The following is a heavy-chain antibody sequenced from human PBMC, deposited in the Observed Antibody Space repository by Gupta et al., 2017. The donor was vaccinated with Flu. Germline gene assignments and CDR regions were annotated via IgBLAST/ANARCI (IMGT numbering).Heavy chain of an antibody. CDR1: GYRFTTYG. CDR3: AREGDFWSGYYFDY. J-gene: IGHJ4*02. V-gene: IGHV7-4-1*02. Sequence: QVQLVQSGSELKKPGASVKVSCKASGYRFTTYGIHWVRQAPGQGLQWMGWINTNTGNPTYAQGFTGHFVFSLDTSVSTAYLQISSLKAEDTAVYYCAREGDFWSGYYFDYWGQGTLVTVSS. D-gene: IGHD3-3*01. CDR2: INTNTGNP.